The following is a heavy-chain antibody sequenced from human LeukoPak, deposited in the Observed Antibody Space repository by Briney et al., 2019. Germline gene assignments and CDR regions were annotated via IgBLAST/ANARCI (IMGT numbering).Heavy chain of an antibody. CDR2: INHSGNT. CDR3: ARLGTVYGSGSYYKSRPFDY. V-gene: IGHV4-34*01. J-gene: IGHJ4*02. CDR1: GMSFSDYY. Sequence: SETLSLTCAVYGMSFSDYYWNWIRQPPGKGLEWIGEINHSGNTNYNPSLKSRVTISVDTSKNQFSLKLSSVTAADTAVYYCARLGTVYGSGSYYKSRPFDYWGQGTLVTVSS. D-gene: IGHD3-10*01.